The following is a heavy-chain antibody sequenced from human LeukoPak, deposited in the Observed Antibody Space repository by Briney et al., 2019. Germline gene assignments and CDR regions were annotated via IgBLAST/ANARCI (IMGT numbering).Heavy chain of an antibody. Sequence: GASVKVSCKASGYTYTSYGISWVRQAPGQGLEWMGWISAYNGDTKYAQKLQGRLTMTTDTSTSTAYMDLRTLRSDDTAVYYCARSPVVGPTRVDYWGQGTLVTVSS. CDR3: ARSPVVGPTRVDY. CDR2: ISAYNGDT. D-gene: IGHD1-26*01. CDR1: GYTYTSYG. J-gene: IGHJ4*02. V-gene: IGHV1-18*01.